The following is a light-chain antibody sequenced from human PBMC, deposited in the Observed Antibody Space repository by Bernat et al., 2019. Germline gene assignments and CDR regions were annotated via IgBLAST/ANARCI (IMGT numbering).Light chain of an antibody. J-gene: IGLJ3*02. CDR3: ETWDSNTRV. CDR2: LEGSGSY. Sequence: QPVLTQSSSASASQGSSVKLTCTLSTGHSTYIIAWHQQQPGKAPRYLMKLEGSGSYNKGSGVPDRFSGSSSGADRYLTISNLRSEDEADYYCETWDSNTRVFGGGTKLTVL. V-gene: IGLV4-60*03. CDR1: TGHSTYI.